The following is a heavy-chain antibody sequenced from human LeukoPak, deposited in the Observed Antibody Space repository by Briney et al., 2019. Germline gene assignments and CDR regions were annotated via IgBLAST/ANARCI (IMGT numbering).Heavy chain of an antibody. CDR1: GFTLSSYA. V-gene: IGHV3-23*01. CDR2: ISGSGGST. Sequence: GGSLRLSCAASGFTLSSYAMSWVRQAPGKGLEWVSAISGSGGSTYYADSVKGRFTISRDNAKNSLYLQMNSLRAEDTAVYYCARDQQDIVVLDVWGKGTTVTVSS. CDR3: ARDQQDIVVLDV. D-gene: IGHD2-15*01. J-gene: IGHJ6*04.